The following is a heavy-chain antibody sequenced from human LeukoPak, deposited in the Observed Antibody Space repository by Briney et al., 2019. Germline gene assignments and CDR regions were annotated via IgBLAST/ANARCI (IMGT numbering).Heavy chain of an antibody. CDR1: GGSFSGYY. J-gene: IGHJ6*03. D-gene: IGHD1-7*01. Sequence: SETLSLTCAVYGGSFSGYYWSWIRQPPGKGLEWIGEINHSGSTNYNPSLKSRVTISVDTSKNQFSLKLSSVTAADTAVYYCARVKKGTTGYYYYYYYMDVWGKGTTVTVSS. CDR2: INHSGST. CDR3: ARVKKGTTGYYYYYYYMDV. V-gene: IGHV4-34*01.